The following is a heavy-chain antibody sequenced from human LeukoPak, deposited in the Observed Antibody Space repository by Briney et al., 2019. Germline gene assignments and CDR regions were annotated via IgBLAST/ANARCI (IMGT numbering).Heavy chain of an antibody. CDR3: AREMVTYCSSTSCRTLDY. J-gene: IGHJ4*02. CDR2: IYYSGST. CDR1: GGSISSYY. V-gene: IGHV4-59*01. Sequence: MTSETLSLTCTVSGGSISSYYWSWIRQPPGKGLEWIGYIYYSGSTNYNPSLKSRVTISVDTSKNQFSLKLSSVTAADTAVYYCAREMVTYCSSTSCRTLDYWGQGTLVTVSS. D-gene: IGHD2-2*01.